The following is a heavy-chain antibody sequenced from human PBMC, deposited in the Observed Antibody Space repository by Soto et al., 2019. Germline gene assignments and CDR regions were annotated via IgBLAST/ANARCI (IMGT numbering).Heavy chain of an antibody. CDR3: AREVQVHTPAFVY. CDR1: GGTFNTYA. V-gene: IGHV1-69*19. CDR2: ISPMFGAA. D-gene: IGHD3-10*01. Sequence: QVQLVQSGAEMEKPGSSVKVSCQSSGGTFNTYAMNWVRQAPGQGPEWMGDISPMFGAANYAPKFQGRVTITADESTGTSYMQLSSLTSEDTALYCCAREVQVHTPAFVYWGQGTLVTVSS. J-gene: IGHJ4*02.